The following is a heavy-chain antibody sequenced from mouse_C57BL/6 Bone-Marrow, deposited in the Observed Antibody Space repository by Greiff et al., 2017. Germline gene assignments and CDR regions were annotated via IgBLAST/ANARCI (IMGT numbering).Heavy chain of an antibody. Sequence: VQLKQSGPVLVKPGASVKMSCKASGYTFTDYYMNWVKQSHGKSLEWIGVINPYNGCTSYNQKFKGKATLTVDKSSSTAYMELNSLTSEDSAVYYCAIPYYYGSSYGFAYWGQGTLVTVSA. V-gene: IGHV1-19*01. J-gene: IGHJ3*01. D-gene: IGHD1-1*01. CDR1: GYTFTDYY. CDR3: AIPYYYGSSYGFAY. CDR2: INPYNGCT.